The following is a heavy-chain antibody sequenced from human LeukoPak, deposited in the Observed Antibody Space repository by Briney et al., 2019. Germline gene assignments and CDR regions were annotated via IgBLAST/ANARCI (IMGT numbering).Heavy chain of an antibody. CDR2: ISSSGSTI. CDR3: AKVPPRYSGYVSWFDP. D-gene: IGHD5-12*01. V-gene: IGHV3-48*03. Sequence: PGGSLRLSCAASGFTFSSYEMNWVRQAPGKGLEWVSYISSSGSTIYYADSVKGRFTISRDNSKNTLYLQMNSLRAEDTAVYYCAKVPPRYSGYVSWFDPWGQGTLVTVSS. CDR1: GFTFSSYE. J-gene: IGHJ5*02.